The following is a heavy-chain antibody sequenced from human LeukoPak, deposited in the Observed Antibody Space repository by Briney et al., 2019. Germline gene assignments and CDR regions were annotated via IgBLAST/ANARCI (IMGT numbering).Heavy chain of an antibody. CDR1: GFTFSSYA. J-gene: IGHJ4*02. D-gene: IGHD3-10*01. CDR3: ARERVHDY. Sequence: GGSLRLSCAASGFTFSSYAMHWVRQAPGKGLEWVAVISYDGSNKYYADSVKGRFTISRDSSKNTLYLQMNSLRAEDTAVYYCARERVHDYWGRGTLVTVSS. V-gene: IGHV3-30-3*01. CDR2: ISYDGSNK.